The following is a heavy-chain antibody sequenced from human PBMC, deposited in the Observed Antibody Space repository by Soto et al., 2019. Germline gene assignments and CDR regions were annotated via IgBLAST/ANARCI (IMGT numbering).Heavy chain of an antibody. V-gene: IGHV1-18*01. CDR1: GYTFASYA. Sequence: ASVKVSCKASGYTFASYAISWMRQAPGQGLEWMGWISAYNGNTNYAQKLQGRVTMTTDTSTSTAYMELRSLRSDDTAVYYCASYRYFVSPYYYYSGMDVWGQGTTVTVSS. CDR3: ASYRYFVSPYYYYSGMDV. J-gene: IGHJ6*02. CDR2: ISAYNGNT. D-gene: IGHD3-9*01.